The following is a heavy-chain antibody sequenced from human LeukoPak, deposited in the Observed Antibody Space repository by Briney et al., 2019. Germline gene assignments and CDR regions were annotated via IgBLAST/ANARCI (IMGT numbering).Heavy chain of an antibody. CDR1: GFTFSSYW. V-gene: IGHV3-74*01. Sequence: GGSLRLSCAASGFTFSSYWMSWVRQAPGKGLVWVSRINTDGSSTSYADSVKGRFTISRDNAKNTLYLQMNSLRAEDTAVYYCARQSSGLGVNFDYWGQGTLVTVSS. CDR3: ARQSSGLGVNFDY. D-gene: IGHD2-21*01. CDR2: INTDGSST. J-gene: IGHJ4*02.